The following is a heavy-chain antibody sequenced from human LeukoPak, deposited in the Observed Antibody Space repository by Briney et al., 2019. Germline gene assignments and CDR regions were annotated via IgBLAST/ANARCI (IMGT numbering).Heavy chain of an antibody. V-gene: IGHV1-2*02. Sequence: GASVKVSCKASGYTFTGYYMNWVRQAPGQGLEWMGWINPNSGGTNYAQKFQGRVTMTRDTSISTAYMELSSLRSDDTAVYYCAALWYPPHDRTYPDCWGQGTLVTVSS. D-gene: IGHD1-14*01. CDR2: INPNSGGT. CDR3: AALWYPPHDRTYPDC. J-gene: IGHJ4*02. CDR1: GYTFTGYY.